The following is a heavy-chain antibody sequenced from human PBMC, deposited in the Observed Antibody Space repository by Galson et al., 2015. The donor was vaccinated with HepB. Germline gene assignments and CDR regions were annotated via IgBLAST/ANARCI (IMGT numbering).Heavy chain of an antibody. CDR1: PYTFTKYY. CDR2: INPNSGRT. D-gene: IGHD2-2*01. CDR3: ARAVVPAAPSDS. J-gene: IGHJ5*01. Sequence: SVKVSCKASPYTFTKYYIHWVRQAPGQGLQWVGWINPNSGRTNYAPNLQDRATMSRDTSINTVYMDLSSLRSDDSAIYFCARAVVPAAPSDSWGQGTLVTVSS. V-gene: IGHV1-2*02.